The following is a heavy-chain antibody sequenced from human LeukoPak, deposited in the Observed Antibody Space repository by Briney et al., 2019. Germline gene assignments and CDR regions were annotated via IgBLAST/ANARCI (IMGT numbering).Heavy chain of an antibody. CDR2: INSDGSST. D-gene: IGHD3-22*01. J-gene: IGHJ3*02. Sequence: GGSLRLSCAASGFTFSSYWMHWVRQAPGKGLVWVSRINSDGSSTSYADSVKGRFTISRDNAKNTLYLQMNSLRAEDTAVYYCARGDYYDSSGYYSDDAFDIWGQGTMVTVSS. CDR3: ARGDYYDSSGYYSDDAFDI. CDR1: GFTFSSYW. V-gene: IGHV3-74*01.